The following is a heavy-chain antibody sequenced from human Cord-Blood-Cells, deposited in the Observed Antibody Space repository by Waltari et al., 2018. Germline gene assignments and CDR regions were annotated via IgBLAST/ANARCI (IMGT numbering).Heavy chain of an antibody. D-gene: IGHD2-15*01. J-gene: IGHJ5*02. Sequence: QVQLVQSGAEVKKPGSSVKVSCKASGGTFSSYAISWVRQAPGQGLEWMGGIIPIFGKENYAQKFQGRVTITADESTSTAYMELSSLRSEDTAVYYCARTGRGYCSGGSCYNWFDPWGQGTLVTVSS. CDR2: IIPIFGKE. CDR1: GGTFSSYA. V-gene: IGHV1-69*01. CDR3: ARTGRGYCSGGSCYNWFDP.